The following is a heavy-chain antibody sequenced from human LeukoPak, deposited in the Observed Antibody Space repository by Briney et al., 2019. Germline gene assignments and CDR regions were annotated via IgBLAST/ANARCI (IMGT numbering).Heavy chain of an antibody. D-gene: IGHD5-24*01. CDR2: ISSSSSYI. CDR3: ASDDGDGYNCDF. CDR1: GFTFDDYA. V-gene: IGHV3-21*01. Sequence: GGSLRLSCAASGFTFDDYAMHWVRQAPGKGLEWVSCISSSSSYIYYADSVKGRFTISRDNAKNSLYLQMNSLRAEDTAVYYCASDDGDGYNCDFWGQGTLVTVSS. J-gene: IGHJ4*02.